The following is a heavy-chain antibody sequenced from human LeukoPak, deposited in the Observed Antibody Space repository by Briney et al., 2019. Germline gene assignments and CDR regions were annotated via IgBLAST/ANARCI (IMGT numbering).Heavy chain of an antibody. CDR3: ASGSYDSSGYYGIVDY. Sequence: PGGSLRLSCAASGFTFSSYSMNWVRQAPGKGLEWVSYISSSSSYTNYADSVKGRFTISRDNAKNSLYLQMNSLRAEDTAVYYCASGSYDSSGYYGIVDYWGQGTLVTVSS. J-gene: IGHJ4*02. CDR1: GFTFSSYS. V-gene: IGHV3-21*05. D-gene: IGHD3-22*01. CDR2: ISSSSSYT.